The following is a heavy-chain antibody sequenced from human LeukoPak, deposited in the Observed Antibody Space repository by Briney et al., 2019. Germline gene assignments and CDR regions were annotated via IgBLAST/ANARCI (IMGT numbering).Heavy chain of an antibody. CDR1: GGSFSGYY. CDR2: INHSGNT. CDR3: ARGMDYYDSSGYYDDY. D-gene: IGHD3-22*01. V-gene: IGHV4-34*01. J-gene: IGHJ4*02. Sequence: SETLSLTCAVYGGSFSGYYWSWIRQPPGKGLEWLGEINHSGNTNYSPSLKSRVTISVDTSKNQFSLKLSSVTAADTAVYYCARGMDYYDSSGYYDDYWGQGTLVTVSS.